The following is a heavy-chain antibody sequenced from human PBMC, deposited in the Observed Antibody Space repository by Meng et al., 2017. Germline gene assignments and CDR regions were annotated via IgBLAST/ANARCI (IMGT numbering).Heavy chain of an antibody. V-gene: IGHV1-69*08. CDR3: ARDPHYYDSRGEFDP. J-gene: IGHJ5*02. CDR1: GGTFSSYT. D-gene: IGHD3-22*01. CDR2: IIPILGIA. Sequence: QVQLVQSGAGGKKPGSSVKVSCKASGGTFSSYTISWVRQAPGQGLEWMGRIIPILGIANYAQKFQGRVTITADKSTSTAYMELSSLRSEDTAVYYCARDPHYYDSRGEFDPWGQGTLVTVSS.